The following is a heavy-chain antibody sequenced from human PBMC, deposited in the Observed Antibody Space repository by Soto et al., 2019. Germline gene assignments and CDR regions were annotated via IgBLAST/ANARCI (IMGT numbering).Heavy chain of an antibody. V-gene: IGHV4-4*02. CDR1: GGSFTSNNW. D-gene: IGHD5-12*01. Sequence: SETLSLTCAVSGGSFTSNNWWTWVRQHPGQGLEWSGEIYQNGSTNYYPSLRSRGSISVYTSKSQFSLRLSSVTAADTAVYYCSKDRGYTGYESNWFDPWGQGILVTVSS. CDR2: IYQNGST. CDR3: SKDRGYTGYESNWFDP. J-gene: IGHJ5*02.